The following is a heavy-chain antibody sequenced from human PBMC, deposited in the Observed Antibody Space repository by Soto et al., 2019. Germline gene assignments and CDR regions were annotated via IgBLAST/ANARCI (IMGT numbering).Heavy chain of an antibody. V-gene: IGHV1-2*04. D-gene: IGHD6-6*01. J-gene: IGHJ6*02. CDR2: INPNSGGT. CDR3: AREGYSSSRYYYGMDV. CDR1: GYTFTVYY. Sequence: ASVKVSCKASGYTFTVYYMHWVLQSPLQGLDWMGCINPNSGGTNYAQKFQGWVTMTRDTSISTAYMELSRLRSDDTAVYYCAREGYSSSRYYYGMDVWGQGTTVTVSS.